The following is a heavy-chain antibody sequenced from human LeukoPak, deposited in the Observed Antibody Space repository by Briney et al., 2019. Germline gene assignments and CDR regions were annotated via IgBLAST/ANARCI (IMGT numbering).Heavy chain of an antibody. V-gene: IGHV5-51*01. CDR1: GYSFTSHW. J-gene: IGHJ5*02. D-gene: IGHD3-10*01. Sequence: GESLKISCKGVGYSFTSHWIGWVRQMPGKGMEWMGVIYPGDSRTRYNPSFQGQVTISVDKSISTAYLQWVSLKASDTAMYYCACREFTSTWSYPWGQGTLVTVSS. CDR2: IYPGDSRT. CDR3: ACREFTSTWSYP.